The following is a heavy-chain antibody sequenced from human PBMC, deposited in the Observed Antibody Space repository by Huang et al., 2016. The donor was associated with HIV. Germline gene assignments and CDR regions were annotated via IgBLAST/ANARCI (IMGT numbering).Heavy chain of an antibody. CDR1: GGSIRSDNYY. J-gene: IGHJ4*02. CDR2: NYYSGVT. V-gene: IGHV4-39*02. D-gene: IGHD3-10*01. CDR3: ARLPGSITMIRGVITDPY. Sequence: QLQLQESGPGLVKPSETLSLTCTVSGGSIRSDNYYWGWIRHPPGKGLEWIGSNYYSGVTYYNPSRKRRVTITGDTSKNHFSLRMRSVTAADTAVYYCARLPGSITMIRGVITDPYWGQGTLVTVSS.